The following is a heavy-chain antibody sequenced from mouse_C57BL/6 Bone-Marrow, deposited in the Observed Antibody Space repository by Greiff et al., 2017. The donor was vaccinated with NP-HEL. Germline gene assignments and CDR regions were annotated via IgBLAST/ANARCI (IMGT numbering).Heavy chain of an antibody. CDR1: GYAFSSSW. CDR3: ARHGYYEYYYAMDY. CDR2: IYPGDGDT. V-gene: IGHV1-82*01. Sequence: QVQLQQSGPELVKPGASVKISCKASGYAFSSSWMNWVKQRPGKGLEWIGRIYPGDGDTNYNGKFKGKATLTADKSSSTAYMQLSSLTSEDSAVYVCARHGYYEYYYAMDYWGQGTSVTVSS. D-gene: IGHD2-3*01. J-gene: IGHJ4*01.